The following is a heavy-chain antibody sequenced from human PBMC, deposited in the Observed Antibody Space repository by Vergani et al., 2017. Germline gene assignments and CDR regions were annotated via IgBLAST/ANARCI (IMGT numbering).Heavy chain of an antibody. CDR1: GGSISSSTSYY. D-gene: IGHD5-18*01. CDR3: VRQGYAYGYFDS. CDR2: IYYNVNT. V-gene: IGHV4-39*01. Sequence: QLQLQESGPGLVKPSETLSLTCTVSGGSISSSTSYYWTWIRQSPGNGLEFIGLIYYNVNTYYDPSIKSRVTMSVDTSKKQLSLKLTSVTAADTSVYYCVRQGYAYGYFDSWGHGILVTVSS. J-gene: IGHJ4*01.